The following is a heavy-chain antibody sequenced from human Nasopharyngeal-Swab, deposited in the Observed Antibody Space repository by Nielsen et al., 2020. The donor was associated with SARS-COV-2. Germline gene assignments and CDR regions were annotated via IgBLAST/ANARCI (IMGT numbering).Heavy chain of an antibody. CDR3: AKGAQWLVRDELDY. Sequence: GESLKISCAASGFTFDDYAMHWVRQAPGKGLEWVSLISGDGGSTYYADSVKGQFTISRDNSKNSLYLQMNSLRTEDTALYYCAKGAQWLVRDELDYWGQGTLVTVSS. CDR1: GFTFDDYA. V-gene: IGHV3-43*02. D-gene: IGHD6-19*01. J-gene: IGHJ4*02. CDR2: ISGDGGST.